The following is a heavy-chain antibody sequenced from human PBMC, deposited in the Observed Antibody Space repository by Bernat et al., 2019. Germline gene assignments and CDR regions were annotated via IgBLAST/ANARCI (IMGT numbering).Heavy chain of an antibody. V-gene: IGHV3-33*01. J-gene: IGHJ6*02. CDR1: GFTFSSYG. CDR3: AREPTSPMQLDKAIGYYYYGMDV. CDR2: IWYDGSNK. Sequence: QVQLVESGGGVVQPGRSLRLSCAASGFTFSSYGMHWVRQAPGKGLEWVAVIWYDGSNKYYADSVKGRFTISRDNSKNTLYLQMNSLRAEDTAVYYCAREPTSPMQLDKAIGYYYYGMDVWGQGTTVTVSS. D-gene: IGHD5-18*01.